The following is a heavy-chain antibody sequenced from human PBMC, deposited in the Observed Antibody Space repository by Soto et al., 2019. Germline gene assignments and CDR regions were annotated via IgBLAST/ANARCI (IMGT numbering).Heavy chain of an antibody. CDR3: ARGRRYCSSTSCYKRDWFDP. CDR1: GGSFSGYY. V-gene: IGHV4-34*01. Sequence: SETLSLTCAVYGGSFSGYYWSWIRQPPGKXLEWIGEINHSGSTNYNPSLKSRVTISVDTSKNQFSLKLSSVTAADTAVYYCARGRRYCSSTSCYKRDWFDPWGQGTLVTVSS. J-gene: IGHJ5*02. D-gene: IGHD2-2*02. CDR2: INHSGST.